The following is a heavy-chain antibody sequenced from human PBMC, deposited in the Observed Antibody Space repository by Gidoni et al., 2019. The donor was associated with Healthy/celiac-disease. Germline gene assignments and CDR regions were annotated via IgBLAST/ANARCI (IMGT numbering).Heavy chain of an antibody. CDR2: IYTSGST. V-gene: IGHV4-61*02. J-gene: IGHJ4*02. D-gene: IGHD4-17*01. CDR1: GGSLSSGSYY. Sequence: QVQLQESGPGLVKPSQTLSLTCTVAGGSLSSGSYYWSWIRPPAGKGLDWIGRIYTSGSTNYNPSRKSRVTISVDTSKTQFSLKLSSVTAADTAVYYCAADYGDYGGAFDYWGQGTLVTVSS. CDR3: AADYGDYGGAFDY.